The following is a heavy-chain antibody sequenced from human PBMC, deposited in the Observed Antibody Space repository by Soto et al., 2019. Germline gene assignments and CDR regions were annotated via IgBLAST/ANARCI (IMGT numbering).Heavy chain of an antibody. CDR2: ISSSGVTM. V-gene: IGHV3-48*02. J-gene: IGHJ4*02. CDR3: VRDWGLAGLLDS. D-gene: IGHD6-13*01. Sequence: PVGSLRLSCAASGFTFRTYSMHWVRQAPGKGLEWVSYISSSGVTMHYADSVKGRFTISRDNAKNSLFLLMKSLREDDTAVYYCVRDWGLAGLLDSWGQGTLVTVSS. CDR1: GFTFRTYS.